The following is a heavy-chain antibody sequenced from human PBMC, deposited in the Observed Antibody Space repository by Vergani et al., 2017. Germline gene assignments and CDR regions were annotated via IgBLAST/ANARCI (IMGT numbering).Heavy chain of an antibody. V-gene: IGHV1-46*01. J-gene: IGHJ4*02. CDR2: INPRGGST. Sequence: QVQLVQSGAEVKKPGASVKVSCKASGSTLTSYYMHWVRQAPGQGLEWMGIINPRGGSTSYAQKFQGRVTMTRDTSTSTVYMELSSLGSEDTAVYYCARDLGTTVTTFGYWGQGTLVTVSS. D-gene: IGHD4-17*01. CDR3: ARDLGTTVTTFGY. CDR1: GSTLTSYY.